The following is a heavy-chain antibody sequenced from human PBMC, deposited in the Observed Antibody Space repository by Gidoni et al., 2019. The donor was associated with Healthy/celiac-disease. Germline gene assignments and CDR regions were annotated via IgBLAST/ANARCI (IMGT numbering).Heavy chain of an antibody. Sequence: LHLKRSAPGRVKPWATLSSTCTLPVCPTSSSSYYWGWIRQPPGKGREWIGSIYYSGSTYYNPSLKSRVTISVDTSKNQFSLKLSSVTAADTAVYYCARGAPGGITIFGVVTDWGQGTLVTVSS. CDR3: ARGAPGGITIFGVVTD. CDR2: IYYSGST. D-gene: IGHD3-3*01. V-gene: IGHV4-39*07. J-gene: IGHJ4*02. CDR1: VCPTSSSSYY.